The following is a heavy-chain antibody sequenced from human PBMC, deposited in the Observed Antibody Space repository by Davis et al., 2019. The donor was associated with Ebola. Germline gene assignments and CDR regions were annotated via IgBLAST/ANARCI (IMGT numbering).Heavy chain of an antibody. J-gene: IGHJ4*02. Sequence: SVKVSCKASGCTFTSYDINWVRQATGQGLEWMGWINPNSGGTNYAQKFQGRVTITADESTSTAYMELSGLRSEDTAVYYCARVFLPKYDILTGYLGSYFDYWGQGTLVTVSS. CDR3: ARVFLPKYDILTGYLGSYFDY. V-gene: IGHV1-69*13. CDR1: GCTFTSYD. D-gene: IGHD3-9*01. CDR2: INPNSGGT.